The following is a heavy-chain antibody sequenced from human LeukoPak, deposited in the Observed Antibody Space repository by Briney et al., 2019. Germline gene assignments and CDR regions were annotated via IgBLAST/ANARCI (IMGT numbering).Heavy chain of an antibody. J-gene: IGHJ4*02. CDR1: GFTFSNNT. CDR2: ISHTGTYI. Sequence: GGSLRLSCAASGFTFSNNTMNWVRQAPGKGLEWISSISHTGTYIYYADSLKGRFTISRDNAKNSLYLQMNSLRAEDTAIYYCVRDRGTYRPIDYWGQGTLVTVSS. CDR3: VRDRGTYRPIDY. D-gene: IGHD1-26*01. V-gene: IGHV3-21*04.